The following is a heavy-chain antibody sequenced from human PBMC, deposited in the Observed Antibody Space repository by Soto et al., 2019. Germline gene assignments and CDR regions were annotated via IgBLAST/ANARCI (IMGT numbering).Heavy chain of an antibody. V-gene: IGHV6-1*01. Sequence: KQSQTLSLTCAISGDSVSSNSAAWNWIRQSPSRGLEWLGRTYYRSKWYNDYAVSVKSRITINPDTSKNQFSLQLNSVTPEDTAVYYCARDIVATMGDYYYGMDVWGQGTTVTVSS. CDR2: TYYRSKWYN. D-gene: IGHD5-12*01. CDR3: ARDIVATMGDYYYGMDV. CDR1: GDSVSSNSAA. J-gene: IGHJ6*02.